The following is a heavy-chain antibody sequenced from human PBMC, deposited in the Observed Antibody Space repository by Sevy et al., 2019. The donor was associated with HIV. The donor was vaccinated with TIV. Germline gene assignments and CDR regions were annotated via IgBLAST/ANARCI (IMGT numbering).Heavy chain of an antibody. J-gene: IGHJ6*02. Sequence: GGSLRLSCAASGFTFSDYYMSWIRQTPGKGLEWVSYISGSDNTIYYADSVKGRFTISRDNAKNSLYLQMNSLRAEDMAVYYCARDHVKDGDLGDYYYYAMDVWGQGTTVTVSS. CDR2: ISGSDNTI. CDR3: ARDHVKDGDLGDYYYYAMDV. D-gene: IGHD4-17*01. V-gene: IGHV3-11*01. CDR1: GFTFSDYY.